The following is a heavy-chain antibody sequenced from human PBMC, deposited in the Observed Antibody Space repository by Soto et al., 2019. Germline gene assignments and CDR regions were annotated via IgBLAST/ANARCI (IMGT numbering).Heavy chain of an antibody. D-gene: IGHD6-13*01. V-gene: IGHV3-23*01. J-gene: IGHJ4*02. Sequence: EVQLLESGGGLVQPGGSLRLSCAASGFTFSSNPMSWVRQAPGKGLEWVSSIRDGGGSTYYADSVKGRFTISRDNSKNTLYLQMNSLRAEDTAVYYCAKIRAAVGTEYWGQGTLVTVSS. CDR1: GFTFSSNP. CDR2: IRDGGGST. CDR3: AKIRAAVGTEY.